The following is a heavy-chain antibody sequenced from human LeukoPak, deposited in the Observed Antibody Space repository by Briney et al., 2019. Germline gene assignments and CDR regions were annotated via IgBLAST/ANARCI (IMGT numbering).Heavy chain of an antibody. D-gene: IGHD3-9*01. V-gene: IGHV3-49*04. CDR3: TRDRTVLRYFDWLEDF. CDR2: IRTKVYGGTA. CDR1: GFTFGDYA. J-gene: IGHJ4*02. Sequence: GGSLRLSCTASGFTFGDYAISWVRQAPGKGLEWVGFIRTKVYGGTAEYAASVKGRFTISRDDSTSIAYLQISSLKTEDTAVYYCTRDRTVLRYFDWLEDFWGQGTLVTVSS.